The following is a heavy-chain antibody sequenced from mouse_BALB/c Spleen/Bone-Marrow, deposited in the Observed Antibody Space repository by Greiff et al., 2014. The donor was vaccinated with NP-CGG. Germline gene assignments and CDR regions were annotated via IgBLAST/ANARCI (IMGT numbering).Heavy chain of an antibody. V-gene: IGHV1-67*01. J-gene: IGHJ2*01. D-gene: IGHD4-1*01. CDR3: ARSGTGTGYCDY. Sequence: QVQLQQSGPELVRPGVSVKISCKGSGYTFTDYAMHWVKQSHATSLEWLGVISTYSGNTNYNQKFKGKATMTVDNSSSTAYMELARLTAEDSAIYYCARSGTGTGYCDYWGQGTTLTVSS. CDR2: ISTYSGNT. CDR1: GYTFTDYA.